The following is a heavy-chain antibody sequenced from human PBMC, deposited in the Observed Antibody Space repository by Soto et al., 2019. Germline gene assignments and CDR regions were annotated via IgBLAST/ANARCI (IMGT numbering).Heavy chain of an antibody. CDR3: ARESRSWYGSIWDY. Sequence: QVQLQESGPGLVKPSETLSLTCTVSGGSISSYYWSWIRQPPGKGLEWIGYIYFSGGTNYNPPLKSRVTISVDTSKNQCSLKMSSVTAADTAVYYCARESRSWYGSIWDYWGQGTLVTVSS. CDR1: GGSISSYY. CDR2: IYFSGGT. J-gene: IGHJ4*02. V-gene: IGHV4-59*12. D-gene: IGHD6-13*01.